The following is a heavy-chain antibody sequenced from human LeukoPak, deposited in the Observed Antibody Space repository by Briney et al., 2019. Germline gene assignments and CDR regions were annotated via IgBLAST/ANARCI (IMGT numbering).Heavy chain of an antibody. J-gene: IGHJ4*02. CDR2: ISSSSYI. D-gene: IGHD6-6*01. V-gene: IGHV3-21*01. Sequence: PGGSLRLSCAASGFTFSSYSMNWVRQAPGKGLEWVSSISSSSYIYYADSVKGRFTISRDNAKNSLYLQMNSLRAEDTAVYYCARGPFGYSSSSYYWGQGTLVTVSS. CDR1: GFTFSSYS. CDR3: ARGPFGYSSSSYY.